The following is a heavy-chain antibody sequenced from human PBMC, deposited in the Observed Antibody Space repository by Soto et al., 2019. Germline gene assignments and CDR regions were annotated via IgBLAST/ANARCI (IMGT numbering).Heavy chain of an antibody. CDR2: IYSGGST. V-gene: IGHV3-66*01. D-gene: IGHD3-10*01. CDR3: ARDRMVRGVQNYGLWDYYYYGMDV. CDR1: GFTVSSNY. J-gene: IGHJ6*02. Sequence: EVQLVESGGGLVQPGGSLRLSCAASGFTVSSNYMSWVRQAPGKGLEWVSVIYSGGSTYYADSVKGRFTISRDNSKNTLYLQMNSLRAEDTAVYYCARDRMVRGVQNYGLWDYYYYGMDVWGQGTTVTVSS.